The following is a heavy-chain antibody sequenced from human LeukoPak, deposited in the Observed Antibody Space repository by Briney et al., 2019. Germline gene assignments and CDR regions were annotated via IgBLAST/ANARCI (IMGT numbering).Heavy chain of an antibody. J-gene: IGHJ4*02. V-gene: IGHV6-1*01. CDR1: GDSVSSNSAA. D-gene: IGHD5-18*01. Sequence: SQTLSLTCAISGDSVSSNSAAWNWIRQSPPRGLEWLGRTYYRSKWYNDYAVSVKSRITINPDTSKNQFSLQLNSVTPEDTAVYYCARFGLSPRGYSYDFFDYWGQGTLVTVSS. CDR3: ARFGLSPRGYSYDFFDY. CDR2: TYYRSKWYN.